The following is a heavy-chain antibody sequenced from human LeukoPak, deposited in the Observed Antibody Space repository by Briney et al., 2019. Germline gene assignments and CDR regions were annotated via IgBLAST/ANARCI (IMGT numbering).Heavy chain of an antibody. V-gene: IGHV4-59*01. Sequence: SETLSLTCTVSGGSISSYYWSWIRQPPGKGLEWIGYIYYSGSTNYNPSLKSRATISVDTSKNQFSLKLSSVTAADTAVYYCARGDSSSWYRFDYWGQGTLVTVSS. D-gene: IGHD6-13*01. CDR1: GGSISSYY. J-gene: IGHJ4*02. CDR3: ARGDSSSWYRFDY. CDR2: IYYSGST.